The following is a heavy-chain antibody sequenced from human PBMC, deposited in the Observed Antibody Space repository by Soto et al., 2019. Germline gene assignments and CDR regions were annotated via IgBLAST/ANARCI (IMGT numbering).Heavy chain of an antibody. CDR1: GGTSSSHS. D-gene: IGHD1-1*01. J-gene: IGHJ6*02. V-gene: IGHV1-69*13. CDR2: IIPIFGPA. Sequence: SVKVSCKSSGGTSSSHSINWVRQAPGQGLEWMGGIIPIFGPANFAKKFQGRVTITADESTTTAYMELSSLTSEDTAVYYCATGSFTSTGGRIGYHYNAMDVWGQGTTVTVSS. CDR3: ATGSFTSTGGRIGYHYNAMDV.